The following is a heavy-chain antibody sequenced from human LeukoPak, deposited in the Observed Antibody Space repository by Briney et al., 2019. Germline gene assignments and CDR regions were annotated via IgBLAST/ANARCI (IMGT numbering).Heavy chain of an antibody. Sequence: GGSLRLSCAASGFTVSSNYMSWARQAPGKGLEWVSVIYSGGSTYYADSVKGRFTISRDNSKNTLYLQMNSLRAEDTAVYYCAELGITMIGGVWGKGTTVTISS. CDR2: IYSGGST. J-gene: IGHJ6*04. V-gene: IGHV3-66*01. CDR1: GFTVSSNY. CDR3: AELGITMIGGV. D-gene: IGHD3-10*02.